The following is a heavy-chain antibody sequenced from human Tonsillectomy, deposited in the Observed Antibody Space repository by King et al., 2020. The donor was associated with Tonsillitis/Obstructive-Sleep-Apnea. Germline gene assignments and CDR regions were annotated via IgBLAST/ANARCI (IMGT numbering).Heavy chain of an antibody. CDR3: AKDGRSTTPGY. CDR2: VSGSGGST. D-gene: IGHD5/OR15-5a*01. V-gene: IGHV3-23*04. J-gene: IGHJ4*02. Sequence: VQLVQSGGGLVQPGGSLRLSCAASGFSFSSSAMSWVRQAPGKGLEWVSTVSGSGGSTYYADSVKGRFTVSRDNSKATLFLQMNSLEAEDTALYFCAKDGRSTTPGYWGQGTLVTVSS. CDR1: GFSFSSSA.